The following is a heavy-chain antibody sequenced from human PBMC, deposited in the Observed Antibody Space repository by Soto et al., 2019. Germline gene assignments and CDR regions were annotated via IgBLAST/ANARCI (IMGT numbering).Heavy chain of an antibody. CDR3: ARDRGGDLKAFDI. D-gene: IGHD3-16*01. Sequence: EVQLVESGGGLVKPGGSLRLSCAAFGFTFSSYTMNWVRQAPGKGLEWVSSISSSSSYIYYADSVKGRFTISRDNAKTSLYLQMNSLRAEDPAVYYCARDRGGDLKAFDIWVQGTMVTVSS. CDR1: GFTFSSYT. J-gene: IGHJ3*02. CDR2: ISSSSSYI. V-gene: IGHV3-21*01.